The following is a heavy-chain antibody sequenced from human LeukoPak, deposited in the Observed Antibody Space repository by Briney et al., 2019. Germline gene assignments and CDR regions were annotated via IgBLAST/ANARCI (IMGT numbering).Heavy chain of an antibody. Sequence: SETLSLTCAVYGGSFSGYYWSWIRQPPGKGLEWIGEINHSGSTNYNPSLKSRVTISVDTSKNQFSLKLSSVTAADTAVYYCARDVRGANWFDPWGQGTLVTVSS. J-gene: IGHJ5*02. D-gene: IGHD3-10*01. CDR1: GGSFSGYY. CDR3: ARDVRGANWFDP. CDR2: INHSGST. V-gene: IGHV4-34*09.